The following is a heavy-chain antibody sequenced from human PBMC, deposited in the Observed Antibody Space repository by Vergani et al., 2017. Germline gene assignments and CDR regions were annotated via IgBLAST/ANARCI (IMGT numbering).Heavy chain of an antibody. CDR1: GFTFSSYA. V-gene: IGHV3-30-3*01. J-gene: IGHJ4*02. D-gene: IGHD5-12*01. Sequence: QVQLVESGGGVVQPGRSLRLSCAASGFTFSSYAMHWVRQAPGKGLEWVAVISYDGSNKYYADSVKGRFTISRDNSKNTLYLQMNSLRAEDTAVYYCARAYSGYVGYFDYWGQGTLVTVSS. CDR3: ARAYSGYVGYFDY. CDR2: ISYDGSNK.